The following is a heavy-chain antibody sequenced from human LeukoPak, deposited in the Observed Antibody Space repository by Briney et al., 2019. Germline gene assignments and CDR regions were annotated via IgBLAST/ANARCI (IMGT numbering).Heavy chain of an antibody. Sequence: PGGSLRLSCAASGFTFSSYGMHWVRQAPGKGLEWVAFIRYDGSNNYYADSVKGRFTISRDNSRNTLYLQMNSLRAEDTAVYYCAKDLWFGELLYAFDIWGQGTMVTVSS. CDR3: AKDLWFGELLYAFDI. CDR2: IRYDGSNN. V-gene: IGHV3-30*02. CDR1: GFTFSSYG. J-gene: IGHJ3*02. D-gene: IGHD3-10*01.